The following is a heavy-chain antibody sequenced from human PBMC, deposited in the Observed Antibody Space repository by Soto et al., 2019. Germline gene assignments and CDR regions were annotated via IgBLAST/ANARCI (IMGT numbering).Heavy chain of an antibody. CDR1: GFTFSSYA. CDR3: AKDFRASYYDILTGYYNVNAFDI. D-gene: IGHD3-9*01. J-gene: IGHJ3*02. Sequence: GGSLRLSCAASGFTFSSYAMSWVRQAPGKGLEWVSAISGSGGSTYYADSVKGRFTISRDNSKNTLYLQMNSLRAEDTAVYYCAKDFRASYYDILTGYYNVNAFDIWGQGTMVTVS. V-gene: IGHV3-23*01. CDR2: ISGSGGST.